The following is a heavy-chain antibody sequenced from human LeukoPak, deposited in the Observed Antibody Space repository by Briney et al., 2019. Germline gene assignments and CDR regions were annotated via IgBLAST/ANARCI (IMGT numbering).Heavy chain of an antibody. V-gene: IGHV4-59*01. D-gene: IGHD5-24*01. J-gene: IGHJ4*02. CDR1: GGSISTYY. Sequence: PSETLSLTCIVSGGSISTYYWSWIRQPPGKGLEWIGYIYYSGSTNYNPSLKSRVTISVDTSKNQISLTLSSVTAADTAVYCCARAVRWLQQPTFDYWAQGTLVPAS. CDR3: ARAVRWLQQPTFDY. CDR2: IYYSGST.